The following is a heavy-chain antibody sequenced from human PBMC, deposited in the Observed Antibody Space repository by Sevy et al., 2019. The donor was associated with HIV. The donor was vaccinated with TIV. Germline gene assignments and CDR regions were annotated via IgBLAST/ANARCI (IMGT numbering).Heavy chain of an antibody. Sequence: SETLSLTCSVSGDSISTYYWSWIRQHPGKGLEWIAYMYYSGSNNYNPSVKSRVTISADTSANQFSLKLTSVSAADTAMYYCVRHGALPVVLSTIYAFDIWGQGTMVTVSS. V-gene: IGHV4-59*08. D-gene: IGHD2-2*01. CDR2: MYYSGSN. J-gene: IGHJ3*02. CDR1: GDSISTYY. CDR3: VRHGALPVVLSTIYAFDI.